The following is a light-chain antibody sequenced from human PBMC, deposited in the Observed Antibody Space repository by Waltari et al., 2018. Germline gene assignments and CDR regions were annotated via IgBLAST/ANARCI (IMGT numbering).Light chain of an antibody. CDR2: DNN. CDR1: SSDIGGNY. V-gene: IGLV1-51*01. CDR3: GARDSSLFIVL. Sequence: QSVLTQPPSVSAAPGQKVTISCSGSSSDIGGNYVSWYQQLPGTAPKLLIYDNNKRPEGISDLFSASKSGTSATLVITGLQTGDEADYYCGARDSSLFIVLFGGGTKLTVL. J-gene: IGLJ2*01.